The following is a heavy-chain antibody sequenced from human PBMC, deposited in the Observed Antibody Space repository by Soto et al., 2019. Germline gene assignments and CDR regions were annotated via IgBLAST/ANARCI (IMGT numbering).Heavy chain of an antibody. V-gene: IGHV3-30-3*01. CDR3: AREPIISMMDRIDI. D-gene: IGHD3-22*01. CDR2: ISSDGNHK. Sequence: QVQLVDSGGGVVQPGMSLRLSCAASGFTFSSHPMHWVRQAPDKGLQWVAVISSDGNHKYYADSVQGRFTISRDNSKNTLYLQMNSLRPEDTAMYYCAREPIISMMDRIDIWGQGTMVTVSS. CDR1: GFTFSSHP. J-gene: IGHJ3*02.